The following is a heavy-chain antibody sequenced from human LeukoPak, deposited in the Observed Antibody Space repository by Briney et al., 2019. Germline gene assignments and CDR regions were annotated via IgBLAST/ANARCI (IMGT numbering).Heavy chain of an antibody. CDR1: GFTFSSYA. Sequence: GGSLRLSCAASGFTFSSYAMSWVRQAPGKGLAWVPGIGGHGVTTYYADSVKGRFTISRDNSQNTLYLQMNSLRAEDTAVYYCAKYSTAGTNYDAFDIWGQGTMVTVSS. CDR2: IGGHGVTT. D-gene: IGHD6-13*01. J-gene: IGHJ3*02. V-gene: IGHV3-23*01. CDR3: AKYSTAGTNYDAFDI.